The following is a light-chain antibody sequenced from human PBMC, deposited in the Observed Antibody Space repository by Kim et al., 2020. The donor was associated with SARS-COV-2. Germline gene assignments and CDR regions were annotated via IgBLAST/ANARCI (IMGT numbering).Light chain of an antibody. CDR1: QGIRDY. CDR3: QKYNTAPVT. J-gene: IGKJ1*01. CDR2: AGS. Sequence: DIQMTQSPSSLSASVGDRVTITCRASQGIRDYLAWYQQKPGKAPKLLIFAGSSSQSGVPSRFTVSGYGTDFILTISSLQPEDAATYYCQKYNTAPVTFGQGTKVDIK. V-gene: IGKV1-27*01.